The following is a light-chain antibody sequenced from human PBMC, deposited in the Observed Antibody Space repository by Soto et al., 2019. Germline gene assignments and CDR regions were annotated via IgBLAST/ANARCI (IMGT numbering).Light chain of an antibody. CDR2: KAS. V-gene: IGKV1-5*03. Sequence: DIPMTQSPSTLPASVGDRVTMTCRANQSISNFLAWFQQKPGKAPKVLINKASRLESGVPSRFSGSGSGTDFTLTISSLQPDDFATYYCQQYHTYMISFGQGTRLEIK. J-gene: IGKJ5*01. CDR1: QSISNF. CDR3: QQYHTYMIS.